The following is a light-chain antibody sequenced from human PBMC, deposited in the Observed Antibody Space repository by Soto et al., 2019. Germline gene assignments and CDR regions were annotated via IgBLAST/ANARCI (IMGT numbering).Light chain of an antibody. CDR2: GAS. J-gene: IGKJ1*01. CDR1: QSVSSSY. Sequence: EIVLTQSPGTLSLSPGERATLSCRASQSVSSSYLAWYQQKPGQAPRLLIYGASSRATGIPDRFSGSGSGTAFTLTISRLETEDFAVYYCQEYGSSWTFGQRTKVEIK. CDR3: QEYGSSWT. V-gene: IGKV3-20*01.